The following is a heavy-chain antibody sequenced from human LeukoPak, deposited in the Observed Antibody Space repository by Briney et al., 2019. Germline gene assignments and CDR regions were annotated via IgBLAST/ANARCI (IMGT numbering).Heavy chain of an antibody. CDR1: GGSFGGYY. V-gene: IGHV4-34*01. J-gene: IGHJ5*02. D-gene: IGHD5-12*01. CDR3: ARGRVATNLGRRNWFDP. CDR2: INHSGST. Sequence: SETLSLTCAVYGGSFGGYYWSWIRQPPGKGLEWIGEINHSGSTNYNPSLKSRVAISVDTSKNQFSLKLSSVTAADTAVYYCARGRVATNLGRRNWFDPWGQGTLVTVSS.